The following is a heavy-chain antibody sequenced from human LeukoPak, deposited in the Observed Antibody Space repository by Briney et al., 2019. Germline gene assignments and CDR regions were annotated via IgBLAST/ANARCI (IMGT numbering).Heavy chain of an antibody. D-gene: IGHD3-9*01. Sequence: PSETLSLTCTVSGGSISSYYWSWIRQPPGKGLEWIGYIYYSGSTNYNPSLKSRVTISVDTSKNQFSLKLSSVTAADTAVYYCASFGRYFDWSNAFDIWGQGTMVTVSS. CDR1: GGSISSYY. CDR2: IYYSGST. V-gene: IGHV4-59*01. J-gene: IGHJ3*02. CDR3: ASFGRYFDWSNAFDI.